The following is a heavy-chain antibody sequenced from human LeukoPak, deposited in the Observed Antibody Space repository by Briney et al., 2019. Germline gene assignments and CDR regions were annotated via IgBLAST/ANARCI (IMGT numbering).Heavy chain of an antibody. CDR3: TTDRGGVTLRPLDY. V-gene: IGHV3-23*01. J-gene: IGHJ4*02. CDR1: GFTFSSSA. CDR2: ISASGGST. Sequence: GGSLRLSCAASGFTFSSSAMSWVRQVPGKGLEWVSGISASGGSTSYADSVRGRFTISRDNSKNTLYVQMNSLRTEDTAVYYCTTDRGGVTLRPLDYWGQGTLVTVSS. D-gene: IGHD2-21*02.